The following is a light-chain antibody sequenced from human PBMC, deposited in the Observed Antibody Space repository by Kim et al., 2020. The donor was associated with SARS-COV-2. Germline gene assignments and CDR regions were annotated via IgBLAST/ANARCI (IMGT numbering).Light chain of an antibody. CDR3: QQYEKPPYT. J-gene: IGKJ2*01. V-gene: IGKV1-33*01. Sequence: SSAVEGRVTVNGQGRQDISRFLNWYRQKPGKAPKLLVYDASNLESEVPSRFSGRGSGTHFPFTISRLQPEDIGTYYCQQYEKPPYTFGQGTNLEI. CDR1: QDISRF. CDR2: DAS.